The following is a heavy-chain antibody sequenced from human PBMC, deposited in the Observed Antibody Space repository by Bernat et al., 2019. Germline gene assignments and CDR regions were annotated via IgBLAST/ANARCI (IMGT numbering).Heavy chain of an antibody. CDR3: ARGGVLRITIFGVVTEGWFDP. CDR1: GFTFSSYW. V-gene: IGHV3-7*03. J-gene: IGHJ5*02. D-gene: IGHD3-3*01. CDR2: IKQDGSEK. Sequence: EVQLVESGGGLVQPGGSLRLSCAASGFTFSSYWMSWVRQAPGKGLEWVANIKQDGSEKYYVDSVKGRFTISRDNAKNSLYLQMNSLRAEDTAVYYCARGGVLRITIFGVVTEGWFDPWGQGTLVTVSS.